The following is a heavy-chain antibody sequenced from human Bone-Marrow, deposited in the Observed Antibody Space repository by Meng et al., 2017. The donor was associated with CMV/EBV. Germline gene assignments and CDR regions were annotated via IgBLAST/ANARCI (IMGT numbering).Heavy chain of an antibody. J-gene: IGHJ4*02. CDR2: MSYDGYNK. V-gene: IGHV3-30-3*01. CDR3: ATTTDPRNY. CDR1: GFTFSNYA. Sequence: GGSLRLSCVASGFTFSNYAMHWVRQAPGKGLEWVAVMSYDGYNKYFADSVKGRFTISRDNAKNSLYLQMNSLRAGDTAVYYCATTTDPRNYWGQGTLVTVSS. D-gene: IGHD1-14*01.